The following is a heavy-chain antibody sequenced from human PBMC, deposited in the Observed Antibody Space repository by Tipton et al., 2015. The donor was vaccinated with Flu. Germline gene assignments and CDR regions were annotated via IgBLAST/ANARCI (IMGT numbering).Heavy chain of an antibody. CDR2: IKQDGSQK. D-gene: IGHD5-24*01. J-gene: IGHJ4*02. CDR1: GFTFNRYW. Sequence: SLRLSCVDSGFTFNRYWMSWVRQAPGEGLEWVANIKQDGSQKYYVDSVKGRFTISRDNAKNSLYLQMNSLRAEDTAVYYCARAVGSRDGYWGQGTLVTVSS. CDR3: ARAVGSRDGY. V-gene: IGHV3-7*03.